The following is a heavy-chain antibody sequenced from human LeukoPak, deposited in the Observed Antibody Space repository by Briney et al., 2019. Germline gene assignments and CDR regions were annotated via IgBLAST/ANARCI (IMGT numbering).Heavy chain of an antibody. CDR1: GFTFGDYA. Sequence: GGSLRLSCTASGFTFGDYAMSWVRQAPGKGLEWVAFIRSKAYGGTTEYAASVKGRFTISRDDSKSIAYLQMNSLKTEDTAVYYCTSDLCSSTSCYAPFDYWGQGTLVPVTS. CDR2: IRSKAYGGTT. CDR3: TSDLCSSTSCYAPFDY. V-gene: IGHV3-49*04. J-gene: IGHJ4*02. D-gene: IGHD2-2*01.